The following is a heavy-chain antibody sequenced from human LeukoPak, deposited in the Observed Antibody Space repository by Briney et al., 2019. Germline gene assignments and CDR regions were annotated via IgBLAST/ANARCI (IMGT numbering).Heavy chain of an antibody. CDR2: IYYSGST. CDR1: GFSFSSYL. J-gene: IGHJ4*02. D-gene: IGHD6-19*01. CDR3: ARAHPSSGWYYFDY. V-gene: IGHV4-59*12. Sequence: LRLSCAASGFSFSSYLMHWVRQHPGKGLEWIGYIYYSGSTNYNPSLKSRVTMSVDTPKNQFSLKLSSVTAADTAVHYCARAHPSSGWYYFDYWGQGTLVTVSS.